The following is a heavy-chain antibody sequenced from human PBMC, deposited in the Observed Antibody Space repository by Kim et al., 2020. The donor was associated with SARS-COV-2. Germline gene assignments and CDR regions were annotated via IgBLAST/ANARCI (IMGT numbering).Heavy chain of an antibody. V-gene: IGHV3-33*06. CDR1: GFTFSSYG. CDR2: IWYDGSNK. D-gene: IGHD3-10*01. Sequence: GGSLRLSCAASGFTFSSYGMHWVRQAPGKGLEWVAVIWYDGSNKYYADSVKGRFTISRDNSKNTLYLQMNSLRAEDTAVYYCAKSRPYGSGSYQVLYYYYGMDVWGQGTTVTVSS. CDR3: AKSRPYGSGSYQVLYYYYGMDV. J-gene: IGHJ6*02.